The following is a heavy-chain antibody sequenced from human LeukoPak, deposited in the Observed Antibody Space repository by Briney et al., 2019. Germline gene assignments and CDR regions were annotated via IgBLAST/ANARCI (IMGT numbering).Heavy chain of an antibody. Sequence: ASVKVSCKASGYTFTSYDINWVRQATGQGLEWMGWMNPNSGNTGYAQKSQGRVTMTRNTSIGTAYMELSSLRSEDTAVYYCARGAYYYDSSGRSGWFDPWGQGTLVTVSS. CDR3: ARGAYYYDSSGRSGWFDP. V-gene: IGHV1-8*01. J-gene: IGHJ5*02. CDR2: MNPNSGNT. CDR1: GYTFTSYD. D-gene: IGHD3-22*01.